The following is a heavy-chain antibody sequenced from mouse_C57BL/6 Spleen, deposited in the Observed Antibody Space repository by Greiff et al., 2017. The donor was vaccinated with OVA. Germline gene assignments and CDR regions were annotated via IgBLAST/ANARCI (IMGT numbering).Heavy chain of an antibody. Sequence: QVQLQQPGAELVKPGASVKLSCKASGYTFTSYWMQWVKQRPGQGLECIGAIAPSDLYTNYNQKFKGKATLNVDTSSSTAYMQLSSLTSEDYAVYYCARKGLTGNWFAYWGQGTLVTVSA. V-gene: IGHV1-50*01. CDR3: ARKGLTGNWFAY. J-gene: IGHJ3*01. CDR2: IAPSDLYT. D-gene: IGHD4-1*01. CDR1: GYTFTSYW.